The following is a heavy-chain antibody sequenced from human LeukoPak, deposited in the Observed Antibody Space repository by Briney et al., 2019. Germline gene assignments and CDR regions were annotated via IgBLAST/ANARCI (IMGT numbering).Heavy chain of an antibody. V-gene: IGHV3-30*04. CDR3: ARRESSGWYADY. CDR2: ISYDGSYK. J-gene: IGHJ4*02. Sequence: GGSLRLSCAASGFTFSSYAKHWVRQAPGKGLEWVAIISYDGSYKYYADSVKGRFTISRDNSKNTLSLQVNTLRAEDTAVYYCARRESSGWYADYWGQGTLVTVSS. CDR1: GFTFSSYA. D-gene: IGHD6-19*01.